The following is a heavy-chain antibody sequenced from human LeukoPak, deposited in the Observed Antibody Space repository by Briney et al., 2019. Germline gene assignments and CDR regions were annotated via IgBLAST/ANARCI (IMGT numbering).Heavy chain of an antibody. CDR2: IIPIFGTA. CDR3: ARDRYGDYANLFSYYFDY. Sequence: ASVKVSCKASGGTFSSYAISWVRQAPGQGLEWMGGIIPIFGTANYAQKFQGRVTITADESTSTAYMELSSLRSEDTAVYYCARDRYGDYANLFSYYFDYWGQGALVTVSS. D-gene: IGHD4-17*01. CDR1: GGTFSSYA. V-gene: IGHV1-69*13. J-gene: IGHJ4*02.